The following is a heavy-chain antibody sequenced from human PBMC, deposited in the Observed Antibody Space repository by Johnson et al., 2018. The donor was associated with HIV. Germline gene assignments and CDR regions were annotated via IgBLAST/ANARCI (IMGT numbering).Heavy chain of an antibody. CDR1: GFTVSSNY. CDR2: IYSGGST. D-gene: IGHD3-22*01. V-gene: IGHV3-53*01. J-gene: IGHJ3*02. CDR3: ARRAYYYDSSGYPDAFDI. Sequence: VQLVESGGGLIQPGGSLRLSCAASGFTVSSNYMSWVRQAPGKGLEWVSVIYSGGSTYYADSVKGRFTISRDNSKNTLYLQMNSLRADDTAVYYCARRAYYYDSSGYPDAFDIWGQGTMVTVSS.